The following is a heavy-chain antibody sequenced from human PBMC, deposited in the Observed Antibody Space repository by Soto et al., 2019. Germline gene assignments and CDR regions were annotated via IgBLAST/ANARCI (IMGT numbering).Heavy chain of an antibody. CDR1: GYTFTSYG. J-gene: IGHJ3*02. CDR3: ARDTETLGPRANDALDI. V-gene: IGHV1-18*01. CDR2: ISAYNGNT. Sequence: GASVKVSCKASGYTFTSYGISWVRQAPGQGLEWMGWISAYNGNTNYAQNFQGRVSITRDTSASTVYMELTGLTSEDTAVYYCARDTETLGPRANDALDIWGQGTMVTVSS. D-gene: IGHD3-3*02.